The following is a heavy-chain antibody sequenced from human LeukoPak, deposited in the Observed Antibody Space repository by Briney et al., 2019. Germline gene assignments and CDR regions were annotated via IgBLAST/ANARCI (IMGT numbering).Heavy chain of an antibody. Sequence: GGSLRLSCAASGFTFSSYGMHWVRQAPGKGLEWVAFIRYDGSNKYYADSVKGRFTISRDNSKNTLYLQMNSLRAEDTAVYYCARGLSCSGNTCYAAHFDSWGQGTLVTVSS. CDR1: GFTFSSYG. J-gene: IGHJ4*02. V-gene: IGHV3-30*02. D-gene: IGHD2-15*01. CDR2: IRYDGSNK. CDR3: ARGLSCSGNTCYAAHFDS.